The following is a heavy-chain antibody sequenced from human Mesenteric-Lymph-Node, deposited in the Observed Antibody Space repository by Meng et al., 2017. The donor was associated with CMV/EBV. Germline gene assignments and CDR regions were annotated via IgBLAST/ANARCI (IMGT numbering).Heavy chain of an antibody. CDR3: AKAGQSRTYSFYFDY. D-gene: IGHD2-21*01. Sequence: GESLKISCAASGFTFDDYAMHWVRQAPGKGLQWVSSITGSGASTYYADSVKGRFTISRDNSKNTLYLQMNSLRAEDTAVYYCAKAGQSRTYSFYFDYWGQGTLVTVSS. CDR2: ITGSGAST. CDR1: GFTFDDYA. J-gene: IGHJ4*02. V-gene: IGHV3-23*01.